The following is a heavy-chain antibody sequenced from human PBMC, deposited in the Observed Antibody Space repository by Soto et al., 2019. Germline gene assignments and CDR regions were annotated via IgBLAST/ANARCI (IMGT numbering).Heavy chain of an antibody. J-gene: IGHJ4*02. CDR3: AKGDWNYGYYFDY. CDR2: ISIKPNNYAT. CDR1: GFTFHGST. D-gene: IGHD1-7*01. V-gene: IGHV3-73*01. Sequence: SLKISCVGSGFTFHGSTMHWVRQASGKGLEWIGLISIKPNNYATVYAASVTGRFTISRDDSNNTAYLQMNSLKTEDTAVYYCAKGDWNYGYYFDYWGQGTLVTVSS.